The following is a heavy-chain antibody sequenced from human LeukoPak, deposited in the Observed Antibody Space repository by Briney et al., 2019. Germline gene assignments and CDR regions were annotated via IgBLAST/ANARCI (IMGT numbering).Heavy chain of an antibody. CDR2: ISSSGSTI. Sequence: GGSLRLSCAASGFTFCDYYMSWIRQAPGKGLEWVSYISSSGSTIYYADSVKGRFTISRDNAKNSLYLQMNSLRAEDTAVYYCARDYEVGYSSSSLDYWGQGTLVTVSS. CDR1: GFTFCDYY. J-gene: IGHJ4*02. CDR3: ARDYEVGYSSSSLDY. D-gene: IGHD6-6*01. V-gene: IGHV3-11*04.